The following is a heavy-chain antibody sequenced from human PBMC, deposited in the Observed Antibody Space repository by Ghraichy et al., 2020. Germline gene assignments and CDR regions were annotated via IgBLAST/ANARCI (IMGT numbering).Heavy chain of an antibody. V-gene: IGHV3-7*01. CDR2: INQDGSET. J-gene: IGHJ5*02. CDR3: ASLAH. Sequence: GGSLRLSCVASEFTFTDYLMSWVRQALGKGLEWVATINQDGSETDYVESVKGRFTVSRDNAKNSLYLQLSSLRVEDAGVYYCASLAHWGQGTRVAVSS. CDR1: EFTFTDYL.